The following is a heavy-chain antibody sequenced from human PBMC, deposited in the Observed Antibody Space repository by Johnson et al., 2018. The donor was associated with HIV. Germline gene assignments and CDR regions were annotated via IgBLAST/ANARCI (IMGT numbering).Heavy chain of an antibody. CDR3: TTDRPGGYYGGNWTYDAVDI. CDR1: GFTFSNAW. J-gene: IGHJ3*02. D-gene: IGHD4-23*01. CDR2: IKSKTDGGTT. V-gene: IGHV3-15*01. Sequence: VQLVESGGGVVQPGGSLRLSCAASGFTFSNAWMSWVRQAPGKGLEWVGRIKSKTDGGTTDYAAPVKGRFTISRDDSKNTLYLQMNSLKTEDTAVYYCTTDRPGGYYGGNWTYDAVDIWGQGTMVTVSS.